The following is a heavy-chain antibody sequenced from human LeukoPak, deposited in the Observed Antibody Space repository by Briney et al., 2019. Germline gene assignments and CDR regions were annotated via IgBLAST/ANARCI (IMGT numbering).Heavy chain of an antibody. Sequence: SETLSLTCTVSGGSISSSSYYWGWIRQPPGKGLEWIGSIYYSGSTYYNPSLKSRVTISVDTSKNQFSLKLSSVTAADTAVYYCARGSGWYFRWFDPWGQGTLVTVSS. CDR3: ARGSGWYFRWFDP. CDR2: IYYSGST. V-gene: IGHV4-39*01. CDR1: GGSISSSSYY. J-gene: IGHJ5*02. D-gene: IGHD6-19*01.